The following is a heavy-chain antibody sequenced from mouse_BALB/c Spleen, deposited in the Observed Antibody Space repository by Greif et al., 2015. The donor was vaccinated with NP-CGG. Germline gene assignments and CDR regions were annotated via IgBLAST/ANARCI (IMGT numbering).Heavy chain of an antibody. J-gene: IGHJ2*01. CDR1: GYTFTSYW. D-gene: IGHD1-2*01. Sequence: QVQLQQSGAELAKPGASVKMSCKASGYTFTSYWMHWVKQRPGQGLEWMGYINPSTGYTEYNQKFKDKATLTADKSSSTAYMQLSSLTSEDSAVYYCARRTTATYFDYWGQGTTLTVSS. V-gene: IGHV1-7*01. CDR3: ARRTTATYFDY. CDR2: INPSTGYT.